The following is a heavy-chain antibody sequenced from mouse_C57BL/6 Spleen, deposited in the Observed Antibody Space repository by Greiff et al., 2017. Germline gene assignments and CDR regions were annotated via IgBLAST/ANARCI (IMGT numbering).Heavy chain of an antibody. J-gene: IGHJ2*01. CDR1: GYAFSSSW. CDR2: IYPGDGDT. Sequence: SGPELVKPGASVKISCKASGYAFSSSWMNWVKQRPGKGLEWIGRIYPGDGDTNYNGKFKGKATLTADKSSSTAYMQLSSLTSEDSAVYFCARGFYGTLFDYWGQGTTLAVSS. V-gene: IGHV1-82*01. D-gene: IGHD2-1*01. CDR3: ARGFYGTLFDY.